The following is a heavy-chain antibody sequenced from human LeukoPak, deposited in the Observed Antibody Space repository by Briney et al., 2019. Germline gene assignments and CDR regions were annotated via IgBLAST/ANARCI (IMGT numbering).Heavy chain of an antibody. CDR1: GFTFSSYS. J-gene: IGHJ4*02. CDR2: ISSSSSYI. CDR3: ARDQLGPADFDY. V-gene: IGHV3-21*01. Sequence: PGRSLRLSCAASGFTFSSYSMNWVRQAPGKGLEWVSSISSSSSYIYYADSVKGRFTISRDNAKNSLYLQMNSLRAEDTAVYYCARDQLGPADFDYWGQGTLVTVSS. D-gene: IGHD2-2*01.